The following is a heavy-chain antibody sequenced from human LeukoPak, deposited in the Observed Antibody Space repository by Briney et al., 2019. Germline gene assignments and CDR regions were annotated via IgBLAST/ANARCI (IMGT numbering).Heavy chain of an antibody. D-gene: IGHD1-26*01. J-gene: IGHJ4*02. CDR1: GFTFGSFA. Sequence: GGSLRLSCAASGFTFGSFALSWVRQAPGKGLEWVSSISGSGDSTYYMESVKGRFTISRDNSENTLYLQMNSLRADDTAVYYCARVWYSGSPGGDYWGQGTLVTVSS. CDR2: ISGSGDST. CDR3: ARVWYSGSPGGDY. V-gene: IGHV3-23*01.